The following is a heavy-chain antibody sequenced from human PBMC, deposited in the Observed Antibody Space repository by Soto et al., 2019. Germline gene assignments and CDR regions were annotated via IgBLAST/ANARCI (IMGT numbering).Heavy chain of an antibody. CDR3: ARGTSSAHFDY. V-gene: IGHV1-69*02. CDR2: IIPILGIA. CDR1: GGTFSSYT. D-gene: IGHD1-1*01. Sequence: GASVKVSCKASGGTFSSYTISWVRQAPGQGLEWMGRIIPILGIANYAQKFQGRVTTTADKSTSTAYMELSSLRSEDTAVYYCARGTSSAHFDYWGQGTLVTVSS. J-gene: IGHJ4*02.